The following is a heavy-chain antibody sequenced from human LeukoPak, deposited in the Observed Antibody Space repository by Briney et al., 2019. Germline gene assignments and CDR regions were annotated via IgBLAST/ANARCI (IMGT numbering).Heavy chain of an antibody. Sequence: GGSLRLSCAASGFSFSNYGMHWVRQAPGKGLEWVAVISNDGSNKYYADSVKGRFTISRDNAKNSLYLQMNSLRAEDTAVYYCARGYGDGYLYWGQGTLVTVSS. CDR1: GFSFSNYG. CDR2: ISNDGSNK. CDR3: ARGYGDGYLY. J-gene: IGHJ4*02. V-gene: IGHV3-30*03. D-gene: IGHD5-24*01.